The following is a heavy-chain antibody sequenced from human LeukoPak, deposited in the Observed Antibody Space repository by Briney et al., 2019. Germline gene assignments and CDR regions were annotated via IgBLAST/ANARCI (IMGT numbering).Heavy chain of an antibody. CDR3: AREEEGGTFDY. CDR1: GYTFTSYY. Sequence: ASVKVSCKASGYTFTSYYMHWVRQAPGQGLEWMGMIYPSGGDTNYAQKFQGRVTMTRDTSTGTVYMVLSGLRSEDTAVYYCAREEEGGTFDYWGQGTLVTVSS. CDR2: IYPSGGDT. D-gene: IGHD3-16*01. J-gene: IGHJ4*02. V-gene: IGHV1-46*01.